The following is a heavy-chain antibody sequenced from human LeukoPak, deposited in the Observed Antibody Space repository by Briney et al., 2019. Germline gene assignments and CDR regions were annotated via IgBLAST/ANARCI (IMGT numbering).Heavy chain of an antibody. CDR1: GFTFSSYA. Sequence: GRSLRLSCAVSGFTFSSYAMHWVRQAPGKGLEWVAVISYDGSNKYYADSVKGRFTISRDNSKNTLYLQMNSLRAEDTAVYYCARADDSSSWQPNLDYWGQGTLVTVSS. V-gene: IGHV3-30-3*01. D-gene: IGHD6-13*01. CDR2: ISYDGSNK. J-gene: IGHJ4*02. CDR3: ARADDSSSWQPNLDY.